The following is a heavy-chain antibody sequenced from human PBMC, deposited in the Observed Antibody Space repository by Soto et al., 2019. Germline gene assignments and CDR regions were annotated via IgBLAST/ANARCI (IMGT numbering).Heavy chain of an antibody. CDR3: ARESRYGSGGSCYFLPGIDY. CDR2: IIPIFGTA. Sequence: QVQLVQSGAEVKKPGSSVKVSCKASGGTFSSYAISWVRQAPGQGLEWMGGIIPIFGTANYAQKFQGRVTITADESTSTAYTELRSLRSEDTAVYYCARESRYGSGGSCYFLPGIDYWGQGTLVTVSS. CDR1: GGTFSSYA. V-gene: IGHV1-69*12. J-gene: IGHJ4*02. D-gene: IGHD2-15*01.